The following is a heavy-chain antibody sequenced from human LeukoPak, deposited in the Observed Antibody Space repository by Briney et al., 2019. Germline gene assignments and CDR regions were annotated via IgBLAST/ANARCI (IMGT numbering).Heavy chain of an antibody. D-gene: IGHD3-10*01. CDR3: ARVYYYGSGSYSAGAEYFQH. CDR2: INPNSGGT. CDR1: GYTFPGYY. Sequence: GASVKVSCKASGYTFPGYYMHWVRQAPGQGLEWMGRINPNSGGTNYAQKFQGRVTMTRDTSISTAYMELSRLRSDDTAVYYCARVYYYGSGSYSAGAEYFQHWGQGTLVTVSS. J-gene: IGHJ1*01. V-gene: IGHV1-2*06.